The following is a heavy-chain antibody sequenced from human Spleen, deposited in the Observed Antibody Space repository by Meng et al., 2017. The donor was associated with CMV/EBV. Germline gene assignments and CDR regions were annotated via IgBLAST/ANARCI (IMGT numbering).Heavy chain of an antibody. CDR2: INHSGST. J-gene: IGHJ4*02. Sequence: TCAVYDGSFSGSYWSWIRQPPGKGLEWIGEINHSGSTNYNPSLKSRVTISVDTSKNQFSLKLSSVTAADTAVYYCARRVAVAGTFSYWGQGTLVTVSS. CDR3: ARRVAVAGTFSY. V-gene: IGHV4-34*01. CDR1: DGSFSGSY. D-gene: IGHD6-19*01.